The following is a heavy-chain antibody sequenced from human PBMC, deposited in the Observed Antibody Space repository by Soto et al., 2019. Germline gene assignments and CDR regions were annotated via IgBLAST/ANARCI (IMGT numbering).Heavy chain of an antibody. CDR3: VHRRDSGGCYDQ. J-gene: IGHJ4*02. Sequence: SGPTLVNPIQTLTLTCTFSGFSLSTRGVGVGWIRQPPGKALEWLTLIYWDDDKRYSPSLKSRLTITTDTSKNQVVLRMTNMEPVDTATYYCVHRRDSGGCYDQWRQGTLGTVSS. CDR1: GFSLSTRGVG. CDR2: IYWDDDK. D-gene: IGHD2-15*01. V-gene: IGHV2-5*02.